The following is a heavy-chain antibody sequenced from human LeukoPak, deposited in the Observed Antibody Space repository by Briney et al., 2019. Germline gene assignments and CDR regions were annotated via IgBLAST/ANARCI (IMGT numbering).Heavy chain of an antibody. Sequence: ASVKVSCKASGYTFTGYYMHWVRQAPGQGLEWMGWINPNSDGTNYAQKFQGRVTMTRDTSISTAYMELSRLRSDDTAVYYCARYKDSSGWYGWFDPWGQGTLVTVSS. V-gene: IGHV1-2*02. J-gene: IGHJ5*02. D-gene: IGHD6-19*01. CDR3: ARYKDSSGWYGWFDP. CDR1: GYTFTGYY. CDR2: INPNSDGT.